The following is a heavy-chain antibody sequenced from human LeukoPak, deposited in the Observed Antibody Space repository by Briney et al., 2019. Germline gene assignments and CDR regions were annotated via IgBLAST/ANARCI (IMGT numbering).Heavy chain of an antibody. V-gene: IGHV3-49*04. D-gene: IGHD2-2*02. J-gene: IGHJ4*02. CDR1: GFTFGDYA. CDR3: TRGIVVVPAARPFDY. CDR2: IRSKAYGGTT. Sequence: GGSLRLSCTASGFTFGDYAMSWVRQAPGKGLEWVGFIRSKAYGGTTEYAASVKGRFTISRDDSKSIAYLQMNSLKTEDTAVYYCTRGIVVVPAARPFDYWGQGTLVTVSS.